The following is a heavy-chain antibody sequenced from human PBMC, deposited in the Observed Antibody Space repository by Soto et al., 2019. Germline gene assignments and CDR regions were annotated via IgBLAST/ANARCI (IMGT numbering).Heavy chain of an antibody. J-gene: IGHJ4*01. CDR3: RLGQYSNL. CDR1: GVVDNFW. D-gene: IGHD2-21*01. Sequence: GGSLRLSCEVSGVVDNFWMSWVRQAPGKGLEWVANINEDGSEKFYVESVKGRFTISRDSARNSASLQMNSLRAEDTALYYCRLGQYSNLWGQGTLVTVS. V-gene: IGHV3-7*01. CDR2: INEDGSEK.